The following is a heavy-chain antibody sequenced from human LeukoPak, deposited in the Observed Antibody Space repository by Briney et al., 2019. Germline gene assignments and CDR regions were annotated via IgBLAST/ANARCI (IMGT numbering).Heavy chain of an antibody. V-gene: IGHV4-31*03. CDR2: IYYSGST. Sequence: SQTLSLTCTVSGGSISSGGYYWTWIRQHPGQGLEWIGCIYYSGSTYYNPSLKSRVTISVDTSRNHGSLKLTSVTAADTAVYYCARGLYYTFWSGSYTEDRFFDYWGQGTLVTVSS. J-gene: IGHJ4*02. CDR1: GGSISSGGYY. CDR3: ARGLYYTFWSGSYTEDRFFDY. D-gene: IGHD3-3*01.